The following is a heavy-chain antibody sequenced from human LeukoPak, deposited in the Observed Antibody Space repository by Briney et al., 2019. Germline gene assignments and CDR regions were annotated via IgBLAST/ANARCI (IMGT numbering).Heavy chain of an antibody. CDR2: INAGNGNT. CDR3: ARFYGSGNDAFDI. Sequence: ASVNVSCKASGYTFTSYAMHWVRQAPGQRLEWMGWINAGNGNTKYSQKFQGRVTITRDTSASTAYMELSSLRSEDTAVYYCARFYGSGNDAFDIWGQGTMVTVSS. CDR1: GYTFTSYA. J-gene: IGHJ3*02. D-gene: IGHD3-10*01. V-gene: IGHV1-3*01.